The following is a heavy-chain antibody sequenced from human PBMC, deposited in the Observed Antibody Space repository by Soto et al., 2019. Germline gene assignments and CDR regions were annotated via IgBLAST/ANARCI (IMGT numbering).Heavy chain of an antibody. Sequence: VAWKAGADGFPGLCFNWVRQAPGQRLEWMGWVNPNTGLTKYAQKFRDRVTMTRDTSINTAYMELSGLTSDDTAVYYSKTYPLDP. J-gene: IGHJ5*02. CDR1: ADGFPGLC. V-gene: IGHV1-2*02. CDR2: VNPNTGLT. CDR3: KTYPLDP.